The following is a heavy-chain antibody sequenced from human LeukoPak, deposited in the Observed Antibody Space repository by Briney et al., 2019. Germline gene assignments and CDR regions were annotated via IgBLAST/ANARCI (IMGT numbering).Heavy chain of an antibody. Sequence: ASVKVSCKASGFTFTGYYMNWVRQAPGQGLEWMGWINLNSGGTDYAQKFQGRVSMTRDTSISTAYMELSSLRSDDTALYYCARDSFDYYGTDVWGQGTTVTLSS. CDR1: GFTFTGYY. CDR2: INLNSGGT. CDR3: ARDSFDYYGTDV. D-gene: IGHD2-2*01. J-gene: IGHJ6*02. V-gene: IGHV1-2*02.